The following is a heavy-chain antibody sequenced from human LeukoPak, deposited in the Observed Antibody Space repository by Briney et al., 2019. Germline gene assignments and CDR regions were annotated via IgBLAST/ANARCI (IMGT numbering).Heavy chain of an antibody. CDR2: IYYSGST. V-gene: IGHV4-59*01. CDR1: GGSISGYY. Sequence: SETLSLTCTVSGGSISGYYWSWIRQPPGKGLEWIGYIYYSGSTNYNPSLKSRVTISVDTSKNQFSLKLSSVTAADTAVYYCARDRAALYFDYWGQGTLVTVSS. D-gene: IGHD6-6*01. J-gene: IGHJ4*02. CDR3: ARDRAALYFDY.